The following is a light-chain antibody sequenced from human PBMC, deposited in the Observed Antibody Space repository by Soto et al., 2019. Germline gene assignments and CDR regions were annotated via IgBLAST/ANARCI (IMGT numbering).Light chain of an antibody. Sequence: DIQITQSPSTVSAYVGDSVTITCRASQSISRWLAWYQQKPGKAPNLLIYDASSLQSGVPSRFSGIGSGTEFTLTISSLQPDDFATYYCQQYNSHWTFGQGTKVHIK. V-gene: IGKV1-5*01. CDR2: DAS. CDR1: QSISRW. J-gene: IGKJ1*01. CDR3: QQYNSHWT.